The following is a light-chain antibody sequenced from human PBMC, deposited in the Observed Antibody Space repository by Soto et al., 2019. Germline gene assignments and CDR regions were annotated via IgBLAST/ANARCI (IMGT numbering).Light chain of an antibody. Sequence: QSALTQPPSASGSPGQSVTISCTGTTSDVGGYNYVSWYQLHPGKVPKLIISEVNKRPSGVPDRFSGSKSGSTASLTVYGLQAEDEADYFCSSYAGSKNFILFGGGTKLTVL. CDR3: SSYAGSKNFIL. J-gene: IGLJ2*01. V-gene: IGLV2-8*01. CDR2: EVN. CDR1: TSDVGGYNY.